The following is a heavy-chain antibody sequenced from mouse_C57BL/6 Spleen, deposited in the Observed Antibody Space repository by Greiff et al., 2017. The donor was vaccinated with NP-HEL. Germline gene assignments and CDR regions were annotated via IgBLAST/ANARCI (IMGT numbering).Heavy chain of an antibody. CDR3: ARYYYGSSYEAMDY. V-gene: IGHV1-54*01. J-gene: IGHJ4*01. Sequence: QVHVKQSGAELVRPGTSVKVSCKASGYAFTNYLIEWVKQRPGQGLEWIGVINPGSGGTNYNEKFKGKATLTADKSSSTAYMQLSSLTSEDSAVYFCARYYYGSSYEAMDYWGQGTSVTVSS. CDR2: INPGSGGT. CDR1: GYAFTNYL. D-gene: IGHD1-1*01.